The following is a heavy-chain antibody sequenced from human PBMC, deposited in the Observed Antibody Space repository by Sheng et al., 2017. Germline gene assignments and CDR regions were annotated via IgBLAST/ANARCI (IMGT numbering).Heavy chain of an antibody. CDR2: IYSGGST. CDR3: ARDRWGSGWYDGLDY. D-gene: IGHD6-19*01. J-gene: IGHJ4*02. Sequence: EVQLVESGGVLVQPGGSLRLSCAASGFTVSSNYMSWVRQAPGKGLEWVSVIYSGGSTYYADSVKGRFTISRDNSKNTLYLQMNSLRAEDTAVYYCARDRWGSGWYDGLDYWGQGTLVTVSS. V-gene: IGHV3-66*01. CDR1: GFTVSSNY.